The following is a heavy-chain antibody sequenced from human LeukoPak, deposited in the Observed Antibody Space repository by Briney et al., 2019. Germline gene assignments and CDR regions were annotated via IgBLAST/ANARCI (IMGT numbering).Heavy chain of an antibody. CDR3: ARHTSIGHFDY. Sequence: PSETLSLTCTVSGGSISSSSYYWGWIRQPPGKGLEWIGSFYYSGSTYYNPSLKSRVTISVDTSKNQFSLKLSSVTAADTAVYYCARHTSIGHFDYWGQGTLVTVSS. V-gene: IGHV4-39*01. CDR1: GGSISSSSYY. CDR2: FYYSGST. D-gene: IGHD1-1*01. J-gene: IGHJ4*02.